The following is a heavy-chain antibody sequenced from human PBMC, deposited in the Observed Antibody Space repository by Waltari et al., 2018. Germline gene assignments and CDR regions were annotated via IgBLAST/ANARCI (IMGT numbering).Heavy chain of an antibody. CDR1: GFTFSNAW. D-gene: IGHD6-13*01. CDR2: IKSKTDGGTT. J-gene: IGHJ4*02. Sequence: EVQLVESGGGLVTPGGSLRLSCAASGFTFSNAWMSWVRPGPGKGLEWVGRIKSKTDGGTTDYAAPVKGRFTISRDDSKNTLYLQMNSLKTEDTAVYYCTELAAAAIDYWGQGTLVTVSS. V-gene: IGHV3-15*01. CDR3: TELAAAAIDY.